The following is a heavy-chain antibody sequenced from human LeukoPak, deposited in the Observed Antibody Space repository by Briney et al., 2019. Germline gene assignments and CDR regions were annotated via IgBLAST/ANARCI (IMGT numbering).Heavy chain of an antibody. D-gene: IGHD3-10*01. CDR2: IAISGTYI. CDR3: GRYGQVPID. V-gene: IGHV3-21*01. Sequence: GGSLRLSCAASGFILSDYNMNWVRQAPGKGLEWVSFIAISGTYITYADSVKGRFTISRDNAKNSLYLQMNSLRAEDTAVYYCGRYGQVPIDWGQGTLVTVSS. CDR1: GFILSDYN. J-gene: IGHJ4*02.